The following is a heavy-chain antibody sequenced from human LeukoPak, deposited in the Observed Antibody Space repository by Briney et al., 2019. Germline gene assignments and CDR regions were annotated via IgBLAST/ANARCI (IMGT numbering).Heavy chain of an antibody. Sequence: SVKVSCKASGGTFSSYAISWVRQAPGQGLEWMGRIIPIFGTANYAQKFQSRVTITTDESTSTAYMELSSLRSEDTAVYYCARDGKYSSSANWFDPWGQGTLVTVSS. V-gene: IGHV1-69*05. J-gene: IGHJ5*02. CDR1: GGTFSSYA. CDR3: ARDGKYSSSANWFDP. CDR2: IIPIFGTA. D-gene: IGHD6-13*01.